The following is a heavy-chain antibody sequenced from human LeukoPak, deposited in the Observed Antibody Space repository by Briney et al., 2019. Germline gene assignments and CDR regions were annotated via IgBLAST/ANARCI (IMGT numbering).Heavy chain of an antibody. CDR3: ARDQRPGWGEYFQH. Sequence: GGSLRLSCAASEFTFSSYGMHWVRQAPGKGLEWVAVIWYDGSNKSYADSVKGRFTISRDNSKNTVYLQMNSLRLEDTAVYYYARDQRPGWGEYFQHWGQGTLVTVSS. CDR2: IWYDGSNK. V-gene: IGHV3-33*01. CDR1: EFTFSSYG. D-gene: IGHD3-16*01. J-gene: IGHJ1*01.